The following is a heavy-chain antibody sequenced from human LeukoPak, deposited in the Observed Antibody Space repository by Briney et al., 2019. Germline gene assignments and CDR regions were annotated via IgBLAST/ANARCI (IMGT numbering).Heavy chain of an antibody. D-gene: IGHD6-6*01. CDR3: ARAIRADRRGSWFDP. CDR2: MNPNSGNT. J-gene: IGHJ5*02. V-gene: IGHV1-8*03. Sequence: GASVKVSCKASGYPFTSYDINWVRQATGQGLEWMGWMNPNSGNTGYAQKFQGRVTFSRNTSITTAYMGLSSLRSEDTAVYYCARAIRADRRGSWFDPWGQGTLVTVSS. CDR1: GYPFTSYD.